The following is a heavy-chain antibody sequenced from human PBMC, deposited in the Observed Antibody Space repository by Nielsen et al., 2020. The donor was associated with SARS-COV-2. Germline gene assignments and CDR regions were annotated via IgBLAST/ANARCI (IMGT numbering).Heavy chain of an antibody. D-gene: IGHD2-2*02. V-gene: IGHV3-21*01. J-gene: IGHJ6*03. Sequence: GGSLRLSCAASGFTFSSYSMNWVRQAPGKGLEWVSSISSSSSYIYYADSVKGRFTISRDNAKNSLYLQMNSLRAEDTAVYYCARRGGGYCSSTSCYTAYYYYYMDVWGKGTTVTVSS. CDR1: GFTFSSYS. CDR3: ARRGGGYCSSTSCYTAYYYYYMDV. CDR2: ISSSSSYI.